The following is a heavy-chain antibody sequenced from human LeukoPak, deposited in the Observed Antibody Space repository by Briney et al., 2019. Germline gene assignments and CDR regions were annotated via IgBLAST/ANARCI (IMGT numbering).Heavy chain of an antibody. CDR2: INPSGGST. J-gene: IGHJ4*02. CDR3: ARDLGYCTNGVCHTRFDY. CDR1: GYTFTSYY. V-gene: IGHV1-46*01. Sequence: ASVKVSCKASGYTFTSYYMHWVRQAPGQGLEWMGIINPSGGSTSYAQKFQGRVTMTRDTSISTVYMELSRLRSDDTAVYYCARDLGYCTNGVCHTRFDYWGQGTLVAVSS. D-gene: IGHD2-8*01.